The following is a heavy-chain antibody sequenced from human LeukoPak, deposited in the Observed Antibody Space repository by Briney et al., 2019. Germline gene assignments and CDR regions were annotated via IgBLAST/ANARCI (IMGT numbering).Heavy chain of an antibody. J-gene: IGHJ4*02. Sequence: ASVKVSCKASGGTFSSYAISWVRQAPGQGLEWMGRIIPIFGTANYAQKFQGRVTITTDESTSTAYMELSSLRSEDTAVYYCARDGGGITFGGVIVRPDYWGQGTLVTVSS. D-gene: IGHD3-16*02. V-gene: IGHV1-69*05. CDR3: ARDGGGITFGGVIVRPDY. CDR2: IIPIFGTA. CDR1: GGTFSSYA.